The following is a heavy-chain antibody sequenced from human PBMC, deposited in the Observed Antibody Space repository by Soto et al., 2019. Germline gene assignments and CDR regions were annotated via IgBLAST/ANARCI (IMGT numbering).Heavy chain of an antibody. CDR2: IIPIFGTA. CDR1: GGTFSSYA. V-gene: IGHV1-69*13. J-gene: IGHJ5*02. D-gene: IGHD2-15*01. CDR3: VMATLPETWFDP. Sequence: GASVKVSCKASGGTFSSYAISWVRQAPGQGLEWMGGIIPIFGTANYAQKFQGRVTITADESTSTAYMELSSLRSEDTAVYYCVMATLPETWFDPWGQGSLVTVSS.